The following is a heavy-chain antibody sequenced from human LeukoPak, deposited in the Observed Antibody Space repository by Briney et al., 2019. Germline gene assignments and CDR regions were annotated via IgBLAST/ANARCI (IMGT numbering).Heavy chain of an antibody. Sequence: SETLSLTCTVSGGSISPDYWGWIRQPPGKGLKWIAYVYYTGTTNFNPSLKSRFSISVDASRNQLSLRLTSVTAADTAVYYCARLRRVTVATYNYYYLDLWGRGTLVTVSS. CDR2: VYYTGTT. CDR3: ARLRRVTVATYNYYYLDL. V-gene: IGHV4-59*01. CDR1: GGSISPDY. J-gene: IGHJ2*01. D-gene: IGHD6-19*01.